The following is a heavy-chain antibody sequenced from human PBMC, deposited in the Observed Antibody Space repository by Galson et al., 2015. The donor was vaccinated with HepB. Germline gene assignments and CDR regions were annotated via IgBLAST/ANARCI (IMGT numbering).Heavy chain of an antibody. V-gene: IGHV3-30-3*01. CDR2: ISYDGSNK. Sequence: SLRLSCAASGFTFSSYAMHWVRQAPGKGLEWVAVISYDGSNKYYADSVKGRFTISRDNSKNTLYLQMNSLRAEDTAVYYCARGLGELLLGGQGTLVTVSS. J-gene: IGHJ4*02. D-gene: IGHD1-26*01. CDR3: ARGLGELLL. CDR1: GFTFSSYA.